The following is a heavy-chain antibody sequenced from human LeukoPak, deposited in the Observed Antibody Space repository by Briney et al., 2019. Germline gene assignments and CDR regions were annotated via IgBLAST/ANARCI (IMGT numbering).Heavy chain of an antibody. CDR2: ISYSGST. J-gene: IGHJ2*01. V-gene: IGHV4-30-4*01. Sequence: PSQTLSLTCTVSGASISSGDYHWNWIRQPPGKGLEWIGYISYSGSTNYNPSLKSRVTISVDTSKNQFSLKLSSVTAADTAVYYCARVWDWYFDLWGRGTLVTVSS. CDR1: GASISSGDYH. D-gene: IGHD3-16*01. CDR3: ARVWDWYFDL.